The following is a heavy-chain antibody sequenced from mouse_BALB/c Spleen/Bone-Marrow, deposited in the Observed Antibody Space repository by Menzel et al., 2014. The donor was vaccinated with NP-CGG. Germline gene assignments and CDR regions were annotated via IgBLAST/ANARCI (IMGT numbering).Heavy chain of an antibody. J-gene: IGHJ3*01. CDR3: AKYNYGSGQFDY. V-gene: IGHV14-3*02. D-gene: IGHD1-1*01. CDR2: IDPANGNT. Sequence: EVQLQESGAELVKPGASVKLSCTASGFNIKDTYMHRVKQRPEQGLEWIGRIDPANGNTKYDPKFQGKATITADTSSNTAYLQLSSLTAEDTAVYYCAKYNYGSGQFDYWGQGTLVTVSA. CDR1: GFNIKDTY.